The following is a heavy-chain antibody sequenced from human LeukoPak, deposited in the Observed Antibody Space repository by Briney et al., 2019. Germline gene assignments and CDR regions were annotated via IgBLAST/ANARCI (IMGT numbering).Heavy chain of an antibody. D-gene: IGHD1-26*01. Sequence: GGPLRLSCAASGFTFSSYNMNWVRQAPGKGLEWVSSIPSSRSYIYYADSVKGRFTISRDNAKNSLYLQINSLRAEDTAVYYCARDPYSGRYGDYYYYYMDVWGKGTTVTISS. CDR3: ARDPYSGRYGDYYYYYMDV. J-gene: IGHJ6*03. CDR2: IPSSRSYI. CDR1: GFTFSSYN. V-gene: IGHV3-21*01.